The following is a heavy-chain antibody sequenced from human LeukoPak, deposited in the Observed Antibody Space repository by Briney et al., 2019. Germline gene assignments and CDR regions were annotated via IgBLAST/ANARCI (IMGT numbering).Heavy chain of an antibody. CDR2: GFYSGSA. CDR1: GGSISGSSYY. J-gene: IGHJ4*02. CDR3: ARLRGAMTPVTSDFDY. V-gene: IGHV4-39*01. D-gene: IGHD4-17*01. Sequence: SETVSLTCTVSGGSISGSSYYWAWVRQPPGKGLEWVGSGFYSGSAYSNPSLKSRVTISVDTSRNQFSLNLSSVTAADTAVYYCARLRGAMTPVTSDFDYWGQGNLVTVSS.